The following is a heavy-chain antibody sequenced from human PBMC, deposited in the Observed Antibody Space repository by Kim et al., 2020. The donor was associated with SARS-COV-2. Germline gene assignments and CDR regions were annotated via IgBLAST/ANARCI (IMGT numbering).Heavy chain of an antibody. J-gene: IGHJ3*02. CDR3: AKGRCSGGSCYLNAFDI. CDR2: ISWNSGSI. D-gene: IGHD2-15*01. CDR1: GFTFGDYA. Sequence: GGSLRLSCAASGFTFGDYAMYWVRQAPGKGLEWVSGISWNSGSIGYADSVKGRFTISRDNAKNSLYLQMNSLRAEDRALYYCAKGRCSGGSCYLNAFDIWGQGTMVTVSS. V-gene: IGHV3-9*01.